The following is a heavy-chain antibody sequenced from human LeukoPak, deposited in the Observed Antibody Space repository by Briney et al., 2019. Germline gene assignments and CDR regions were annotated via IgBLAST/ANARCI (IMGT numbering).Heavy chain of an antibody. CDR1: GYSFTTYW. Sequence: GESLKISCKGFGYSFTTYWIGWVRQMPGKGLEWMGIIYPGDSDTRYSPSFQGQVTTSADKSISTAYLQWSSLKASDTAMYYCAGHAAMVTYYFDYWGQGTLVTVSS. D-gene: IGHD5-18*01. CDR3: AGHAAMVTYYFDY. J-gene: IGHJ4*02. CDR2: IYPGDSDT. V-gene: IGHV5-51*01.